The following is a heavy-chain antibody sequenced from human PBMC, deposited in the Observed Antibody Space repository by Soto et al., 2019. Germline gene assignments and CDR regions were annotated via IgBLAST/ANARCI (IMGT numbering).Heavy chain of an antibody. CDR1: GYTFTGYY. V-gene: IGHV1-2*02. J-gene: IGHJ4*02. CDR3: ARYTMDSSSDY. Sequence: ASVKVYCKASGYTFTGYYMHWVRQAPGQGLEWMGWINPNSGGTNYAQKFQGRVTMTRDTSISTAYMELSRLRSDDTAAYYCARYTMDSSSDYWGQGTLVTVSS. CDR2: INPNSGGT. D-gene: IGHD6-6*01.